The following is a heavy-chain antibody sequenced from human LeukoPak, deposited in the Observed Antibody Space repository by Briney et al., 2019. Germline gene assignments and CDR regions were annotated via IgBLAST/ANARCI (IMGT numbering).Heavy chain of an antibody. J-gene: IGHJ6*02. V-gene: IGHV1-3*01. D-gene: IGHD3-16*01. Sequence: ASVKVSCKASGYTFTSYIIHWVRQAPGQRLEWMGWINAGNGDTEYSHKFQGRVTSTRDTSASTAYMDLSSLRFEDTAVYYCARVVTRLREGAYQYDLDVWGQGTTVTVSS. CDR3: ARVVTRLREGAYQYDLDV. CDR2: INAGNGDT. CDR1: GYTFTSYI.